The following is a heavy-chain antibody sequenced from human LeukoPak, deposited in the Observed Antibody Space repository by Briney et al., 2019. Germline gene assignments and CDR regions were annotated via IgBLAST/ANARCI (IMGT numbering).Heavy chain of an antibody. CDR3: ARTISSSWPY. CDR1: GGSISSSSYY. V-gene: IGHV4-39*07. J-gene: IGHJ4*02. D-gene: IGHD6-13*01. CDR2: IYYSGST. Sequence: SETLSLTCTVSGGSISSSSYYWGWIRQPPGKGLEWIGSIYYSGSTYYNPSLKSRVTISVDTSKNQFSLKPSSVTAADTAVYYCARTISSSWPYWGQGTLVTVSS.